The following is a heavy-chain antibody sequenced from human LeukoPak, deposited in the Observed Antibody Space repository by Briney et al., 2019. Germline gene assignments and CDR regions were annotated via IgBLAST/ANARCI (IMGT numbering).Heavy chain of an antibody. CDR3: AREGPRGNSQFDY. Sequence: GGSLRLSCAASGFTFSSYGMHWVRQAPGKGLEWVALIWYDGSNKYYTDSVMGRLTICRDNSKNTLYLQMNSLRAEDTAVYYCAREGPRGNSQFDYWGQGTLVTVSS. D-gene: IGHD2/OR15-2a*01. J-gene: IGHJ4*02. V-gene: IGHV3-33*01. CDR2: IWYDGSNK. CDR1: GFTFSSYG.